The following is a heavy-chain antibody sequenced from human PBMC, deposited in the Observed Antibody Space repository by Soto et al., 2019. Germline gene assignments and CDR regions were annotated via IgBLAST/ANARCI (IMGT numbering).Heavy chain of an antibody. CDR3: AKGSVVVAAKFDS. J-gene: IGHJ4*02. CDR2: ISSSGYST. CDR1: GFTFNNYA. V-gene: IGHV3-23*01. D-gene: IGHD2-21*02. Sequence: PGGSLRLSCAASGFTFNNYAMSWVRQAPGKGLEWVSAISSSGYSTYYADSVKGRFTISRDNSKNTVYLQMNNLRAEDTAVYYCAKGSVVVAAKFDSWGQGTLVPVCS.